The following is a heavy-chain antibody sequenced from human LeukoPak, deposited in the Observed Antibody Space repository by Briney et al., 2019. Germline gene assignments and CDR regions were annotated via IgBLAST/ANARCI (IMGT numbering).Heavy chain of an antibody. D-gene: IGHD3-16*02. Sequence: ASVKVSCKASGYTFTSYYMHWVRQAPGQGLEWMGIINPSGGSTSYAQKFQGRVTMTRDISTSTVYMELSSLRSEDTAAYYCASDAYDYVWGSYRGFDYWGQGTLVTVSS. CDR1: GYTFTSYY. CDR3: ASDAYDYVWGSYRGFDY. V-gene: IGHV1-46*01. CDR2: INPSGGST. J-gene: IGHJ4*02.